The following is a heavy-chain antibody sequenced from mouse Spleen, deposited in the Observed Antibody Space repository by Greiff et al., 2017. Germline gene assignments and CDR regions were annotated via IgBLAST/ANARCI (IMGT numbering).Heavy chain of an antibody. CDR1: GYTFTSYT. V-gene: IGHV1-4*01. Sequence: VQLQQSGAELARPGASVKMSCKASGYTFTSYTMHWVKQRPGQGLEWIGYINPSSGYTKYNQKFKDKATLTADKSSSTAYMQLSSLTSEDSAVYYCARGENAAWFAYWGQGTLVTVSA. CDR3: ARGENAAWFAY. J-gene: IGHJ3*01. CDR2: INPSSGYT.